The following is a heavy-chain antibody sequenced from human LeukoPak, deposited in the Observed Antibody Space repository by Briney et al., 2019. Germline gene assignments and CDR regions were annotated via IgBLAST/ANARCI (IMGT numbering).Heavy chain of an antibody. CDR3: ATLGGSSSRRSPIDY. V-gene: IGHV3-7*01. CDR1: GFTFSDYW. Sequence: GGSLRLSCTASGFTFSDYWMTWVRQAPGKGPEWVANIKQDGSQRYYVDSVRGRFTISRDNAKNSLFLQMNGLRAEDTAVYYCATLGGSSSRRSPIDYWGQGTLVTVSS. D-gene: IGHD6-6*01. CDR2: IKQDGSQR. J-gene: IGHJ4*02.